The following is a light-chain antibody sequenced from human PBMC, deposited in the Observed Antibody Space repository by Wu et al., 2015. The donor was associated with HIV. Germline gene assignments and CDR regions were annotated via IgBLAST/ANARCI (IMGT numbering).Light chain of an antibody. CDR3: QQYGTSPYS. Sequence: PGKRATLSCRASQXVSSSRNLARLPRLLIYGAFNRATGIPDRFSGRGSVTDFTLTISRLEPEDFAVYYCQQYGTSPYSFGQGTKLEIK. J-gene: IGKJ2*03. CDR1: QXVSSS. CDR2: GAF. V-gene: IGKV3-20*01.